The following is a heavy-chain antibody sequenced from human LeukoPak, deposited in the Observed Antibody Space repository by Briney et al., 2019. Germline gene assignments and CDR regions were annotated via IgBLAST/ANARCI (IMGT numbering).Heavy chain of an antibody. V-gene: IGHV3-74*01. Sequence: GGSLRLSCAASGFTFSSYWMHWVRQAPGKGLVWVSRINSDGSSTSYADSVKGRFTISRDNAKNTLYLQMNSLRAEDTAVYYCASTIDTYYSDYWGQGTLVTVSS. CDR1: GFTFSSYW. CDR3: ASTIDTYYSDY. CDR2: INSDGSST. D-gene: IGHD3-10*01. J-gene: IGHJ4*02.